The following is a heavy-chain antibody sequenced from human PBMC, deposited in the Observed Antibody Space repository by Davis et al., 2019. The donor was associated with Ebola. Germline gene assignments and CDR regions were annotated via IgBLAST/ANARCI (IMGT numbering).Heavy chain of an antibody. CDR3: ARVRYSSGWTTRYYFDY. D-gene: IGHD6-19*01. CDR2: IYYSGST. Sequence: MPSETLSLTCTVSGGSISSYYWSWIRQPPGKGLEWIGYIYYSGSTNYNPSLKSRVTISVDTSKNQFSLKLSSVTAADTAVYYCARVRYSSGWTTRYYFDYWGQGTLVTVSS. CDR1: GGSISSYY. J-gene: IGHJ4*02. V-gene: IGHV4-59*01.